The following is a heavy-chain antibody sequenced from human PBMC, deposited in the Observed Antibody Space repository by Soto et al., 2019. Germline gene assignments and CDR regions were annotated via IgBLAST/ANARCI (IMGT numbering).Heavy chain of an antibody. V-gene: IGHV1-69*02. Sequence: QVQLVQSGAEVKKPGSSVKVSCKASGGTFSSYTISWVRQAPGQGLEWMGRIIPILGIANYAQKFQGRVXIXAXXSTSTAYMELSSLRSEDTAVYYCARAKAGDGYNSNWGQGTLVTVSS. CDR1: GGTFSSYT. CDR3: ARAKAGDGYNSN. CDR2: IIPILGIA. J-gene: IGHJ4*02. D-gene: IGHD5-12*01.